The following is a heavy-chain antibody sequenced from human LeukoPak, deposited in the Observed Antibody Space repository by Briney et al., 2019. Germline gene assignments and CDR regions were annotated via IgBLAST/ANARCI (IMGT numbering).Heavy chain of an antibody. CDR1: GFTFSSYS. Sequence: GGSLRLSCAASGFTFSSYSMHWLRQAPGKGLEWVSSISSSSSYIYYVDSVKGRFTISRDNAKNSLYLQMNSLRAEDTAVYYCASQFPMIASGRGAFDIWGQGTMVTVSS. J-gene: IGHJ3*02. CDR2: ISSSSSYI. CDR3: ASQFPMIASGRGAFDI. D-gene: IGHD3-22*01. V-gene: IGHV3-21*01.